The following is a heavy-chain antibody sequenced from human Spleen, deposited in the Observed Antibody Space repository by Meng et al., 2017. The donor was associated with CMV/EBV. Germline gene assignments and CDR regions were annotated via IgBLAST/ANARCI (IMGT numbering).Heavy chain of an antibody. CDR3: ARDEGFYSSSSQGWFDP. CDR2: INHSGST. CDR1: GGSFSGYY. J-gene: IGHJ5*02. Sequence: GSLRLSCAVYGGSFSGYYWSWIRQPPGKGLEWIGEINHSGSTNYNPSLKSRVTISVDTSKNQFSLKLSSVTAADTAVYYCARDEGFYSSSSQGWFDPWGQGTLVTVSS. D-gene: IGHD6-6*01. V-gene: IGHV4-34*01.